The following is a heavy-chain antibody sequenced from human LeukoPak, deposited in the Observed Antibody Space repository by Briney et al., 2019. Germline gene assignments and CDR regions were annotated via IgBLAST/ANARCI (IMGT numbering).Heavy chain of an antibody. V-gene: IGHV4-61*08. Sequence: SETLSLTCTVSGGSISSGGYYWSWIRQPPGKGLEWIGYIYTSGSTNYNPSLKSRVTISVDTSKNQFSLKLSSVTAADTAVYYCARRGNGFDPWGQGTLVTVSS. CDR1: GGSISSGGYY. CDR2: IYTSGST. J-gene: IGHJ5*02. CDR3: ARRGNGFDP.